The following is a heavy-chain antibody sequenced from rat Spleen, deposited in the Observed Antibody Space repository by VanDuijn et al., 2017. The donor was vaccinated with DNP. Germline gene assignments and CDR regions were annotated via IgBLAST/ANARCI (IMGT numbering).Heavy chain of an antibody. J-gene: IGHJ2*01. D-gene: IGHD1-4*01. CDR3: TRDLNFGYNYAFDY. CDR2: INPDGGST. CDR1: GFTFSDYN. Sequence: EVQLVESGGGLVQPGRSLKLSCVGSGFTFSDYNMAWVRQAPKKGLEWVASINPDGGSTHYRDSVKGRFTISRDNTENTVYLQMNSLRSEDTATYYCTRDLNFGYNYAFDYWSQGVMVTVSS. V-gene: IGHV5-7*01.